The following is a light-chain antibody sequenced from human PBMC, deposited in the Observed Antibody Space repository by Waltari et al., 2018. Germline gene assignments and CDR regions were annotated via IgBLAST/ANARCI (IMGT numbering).Light chain of an antibody. CDR2: DVS. V-gene: IGLV2-14*03. J-gene: IGLJ1*01. CDR3: SPFANSST. CDR1: SSDIGTYDY. Sequence: QSALTQPASVSGSPGQSITISCTGTSSDIGTYDYVSWYQQHPGKAPKLMIYDVSHRPSGVSNRFSGSKSGDTASLTISGLQAEDEADYYCSPFANSSTFGTGTKVTVL.